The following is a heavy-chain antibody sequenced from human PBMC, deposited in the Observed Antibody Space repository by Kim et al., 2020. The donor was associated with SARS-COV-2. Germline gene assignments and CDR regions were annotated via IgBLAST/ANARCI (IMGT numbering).Heavy chain of an antibody. Sequence: VKGRFTISRDNSKNTLYLQMNSLRAEDTAVYYCAKLAYCSSTSCHYYFDYWGQGTLVTVSS. V-gene: IGHV3-23*01. D-gene: IGHD2-2*01. CDR3: AKLAYCSSTSCHYYFDY. J-gene: IGHJ4*02.